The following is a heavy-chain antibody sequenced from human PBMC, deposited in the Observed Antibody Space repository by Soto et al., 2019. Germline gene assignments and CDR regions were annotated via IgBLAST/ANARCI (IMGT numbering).Heavy chain of an antibody. D-gene: IGHD6-6*01. CDR1: GFTFSDYS. CDR2: ISGSSSTI. CDR3: ARGGIAARRSAFDI. V-gene: IGHV3-48*02. Sequence: GGSLRLSCAASGFTFSDYSMNWVRQAPGKGLEWVSYISGSSSTIYYADSVKGRFTVSRDIARNSLYLQMNSLRDEDTAVYYCARGGIAARRSAFDIWGQGTMVTGSS. J-gene: IGHJ3*02.